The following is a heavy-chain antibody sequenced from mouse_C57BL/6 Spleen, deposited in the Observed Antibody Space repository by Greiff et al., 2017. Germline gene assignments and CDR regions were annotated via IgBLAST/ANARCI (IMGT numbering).Heavy chain of an antibody. J-gene: IGHJ4*01. CDR3: ARSTTGAMDY. CDR1: GYAFSSSW. D-gene: IGHD1-1*01. V-gene: IGHV1-82*01. Sequence: QVQLQQSGPELVKPGASVKISCKASGYAFSSSWMNWVKQRPGKGLEWIGRIYPGDGDTNYNGKFKGKATRTADKSSSTAYMQLSSLTSEDSAVYFCARSTTGAMDYWGQGTSVTVSS. CDR2: IYPGDGDT.